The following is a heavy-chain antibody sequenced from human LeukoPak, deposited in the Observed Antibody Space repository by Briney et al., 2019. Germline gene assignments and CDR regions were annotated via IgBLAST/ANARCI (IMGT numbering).Heavy chain of an antibody. CDR2: INPNSGGT. V-gene: IGHV1-2*02. CDR3: ARGVWGATTFFDY. CDR1: GYTFTGYC. Sequence: GASVTVSCTASGYTFTGYCIHWVRQAPGQGLEWMGWINPNSGGTNSAQKFQGRVTMTRDTSISTAYMELSRLRSDDTAVYYCARGVWGATTFFDYWGQGTLVTVSS. D-gene: IGHD1-26*01. J-gene: IGHJ4*02.